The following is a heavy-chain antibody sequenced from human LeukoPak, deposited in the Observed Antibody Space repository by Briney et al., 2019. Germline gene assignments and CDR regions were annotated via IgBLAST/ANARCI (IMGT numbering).Heavy chain of an antibody. V-gene: IGHV3-7*01. CDR2: IKQDGSEK. D-gene: IGHD2-2*01. CDR3: ARVLGVVPAATTYDYFDY. J-gene: IGHJ4*02. CDR1: GFTFSSYW. Sequence: GGSLRPSCAASGFTFSSYWMSWVRQAPGKGLEWVANIKQDGSEKYYVDSVKGRFTISRDNAKNSLYLQMNSLRAEDTAVYYCARVLGVVPAATTYDYFDYWGQGTLVTVSS.